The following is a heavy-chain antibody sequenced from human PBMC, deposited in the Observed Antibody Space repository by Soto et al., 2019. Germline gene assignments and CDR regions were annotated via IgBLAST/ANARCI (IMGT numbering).Heavy chain of an antibody. Sequence: QVLLQDSGPGLVKPSETLSLTCAVSGDSISRGNWWSWVRQPPGKGLEWIGEISHNGNTNYNPPLKSRVTMSIDKSKNQLSLKLNSMTAADTATYYCARHTSTWYDNDWGQGTLVTVSS. V-gene: IGHV4-4*02. CDR3: ARHTSTWYDND. D-gene: IGHD6-13*01. J-gene: IGHJ4*02. CDR1: GDSISRGNW. CDR2: ISHNGNT.